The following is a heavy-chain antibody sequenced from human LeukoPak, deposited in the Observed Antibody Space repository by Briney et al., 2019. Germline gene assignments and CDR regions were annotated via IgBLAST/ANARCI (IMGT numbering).Heavy chain of an antibody. J-gene: IGHJ3*02. V-gene: IGHV1-46*01. D-gene: IGHD1-26*01. Sequence: PSGGSPSYAQKFQGRVTMTKDTSTSTVYMELSSLRSEDTAVYYCARVSVGATYFRAFDIWGQGTMVTVSS. CDR3: ARVSVGATYFRAFDI. CDR2: PSGGSP.